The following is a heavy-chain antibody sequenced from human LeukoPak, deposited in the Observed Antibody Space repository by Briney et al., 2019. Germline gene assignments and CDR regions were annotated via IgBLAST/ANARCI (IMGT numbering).Heavy chain of an antibody. D-gene: IGHD1-1*01. J-gene: IGHJ4*02. V-gene: IGHV3-74*01. CDR1: GFTFSTYW. CDR2: INTDGSST. Sequence: GGSLRLSCAASGFTFSTYWMHWVRQAPGKGLVWVSRINTDGSSTSYADSVKGRFTISRDNAKNTLYLQINSLRADDTAVYYCARGGLEPVDYWGQGTLVTVSS. CDR3: ARGGLEPVDY.